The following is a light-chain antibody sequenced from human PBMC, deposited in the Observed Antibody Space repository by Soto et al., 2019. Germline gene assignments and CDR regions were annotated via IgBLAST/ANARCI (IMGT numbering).Light chain of an antibody. CDR2: DVN. CDR3: SSYTTTDTYV. CDR1: GSDVGGYNY. J-gene: IGLJ1*01. V-gene: IGLV2-14*01. Sequence: QSALTQPASVSGSPGQSITISCTGTGSDVGGYNYVSWLQQSPGKAPKLMIYDVNTRPSGVSNCFSGSKSGNTASLTISGLQAEDEADYCCSSYTTTDTYVFGTGTKLTVL.